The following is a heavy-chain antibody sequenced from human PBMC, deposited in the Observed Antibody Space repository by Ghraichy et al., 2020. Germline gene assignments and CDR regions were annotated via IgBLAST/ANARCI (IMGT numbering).Heavy chain of an antibody. CDR3: VRVDNSGSYYYFDY. D-gene: IGHD1-26*01. CDR1: GGSISSYY. J-gene: IGHJ4*02. CDR2: TYYRGST. V-gene: IGHV4-59*01. Sequence: SETLSLTCTVSGGSISSYYWSWIRQPPGKGLEWIGYTYYRGSTNYNPSLKSRVTISVDTSKNQFSLKLSSVTAADTAVYYCVRVDNSGSYYYFDYWGQGILVTVSS.